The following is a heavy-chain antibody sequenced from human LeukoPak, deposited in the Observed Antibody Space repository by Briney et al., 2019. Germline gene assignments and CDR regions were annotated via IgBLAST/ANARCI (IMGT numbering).Heavy chain of an antibody. CDR1: GYTFTSYG. D-gene: IGHD6-19*01. CDR2: ISAYNGNT. CDR3: ARDGDLGYSSVWYVRRHFDY. J-gene: IGHJ4*02. V-gene: IGHV1-18*01. Sequence: VASVKVSCKASGYTFTSYGISWVRQAPGQGLEWMGWISAYNGNTNYAQKLQGRVTMTTDTSTSTAYMELRSLRSDDTAVYYCARDGDLGYSSVWYVRRHFDYWGQGTLVTVSS.